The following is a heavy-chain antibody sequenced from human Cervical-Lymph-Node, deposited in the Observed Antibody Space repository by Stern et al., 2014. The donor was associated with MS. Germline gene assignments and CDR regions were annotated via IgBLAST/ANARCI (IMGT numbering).Heavy chain of an antibody. J-gene: IGHJ5*01. CDR2: IYHSGST. CDR3: ARKGAIVPAAIENWFDS. V-gene: IGHV4-31*03. CDR1: GGSISSGGYF. Sequence: QLQLQESGPGLVKPSQTLSLTCTVSGGSISSGGYFWSWIRQHPGKGLEWFGYIYHSGSTYYNPSLKSRVTISVDTSNNQFSLILRLVTAADTAVYYCARKGAIVPAAIENWFDSWGQGTLVTVSS. D-gene: IGHD2-2*01.